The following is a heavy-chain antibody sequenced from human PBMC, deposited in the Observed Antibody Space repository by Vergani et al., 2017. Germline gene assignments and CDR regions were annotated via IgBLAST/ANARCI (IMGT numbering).Heavy chain of an antibody. CDR3: ARGCTSRGGPDNYGMDV. D-gene: IGHD2-8*01. V-gene: IGHV3-21*06. CDR1: GFTFSDFS. Sequence: VQLVESGGGLVKPGGSLRLSCAASGFTFSDFSMSWVRQAPGKGLEWVAFIGSSGPYINYADSVKGRFIISRDNTNNSLFLQLRSLRAEDAAVYYCARGCTSRGGPDNYGMDVWGQGATVTVSS. J-gene: IGHJ6*02. CDR2: IGSSGPYI.